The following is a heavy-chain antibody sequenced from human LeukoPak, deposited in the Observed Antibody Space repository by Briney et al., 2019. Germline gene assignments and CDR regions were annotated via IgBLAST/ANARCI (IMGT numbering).Heavy chain of an antibody. V-gene: IGHV1-2*02. CDR3: ARSLDYYDSSGYYSSGDNWFDP. J-gene: IGHJ5*02. CDR1: GYTFTGYY. D-gene: IGHD3-22*01. CDR2: INPNSGGT. Sequence: VASVKVSCKASGYTFTGYYMHWVRQAPGQGLEWMGWINPNSGGTNYAQKFQGRVTMTRDTSISTAYMELSRLRSDDTAVYYCARSLDYYDSSGYYSSGDNWFDPWGQGTLVTVSS.